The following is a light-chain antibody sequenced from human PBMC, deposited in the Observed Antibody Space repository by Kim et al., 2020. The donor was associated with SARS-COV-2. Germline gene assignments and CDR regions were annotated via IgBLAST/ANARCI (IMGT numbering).Light chain of an antibody. Sequence: GPSVTTSVTGTNSDVVGYNHVCLDQQPPGKSPKLMIYDVSNRPSGVSNRFSGSKSGNTASLTISGLQAEDEADYYCSSYTSSSTYVFGTGTKVTVL. CDR2: DVS. V-gene: IGLV2-14*03. CDR3: SSYTSSSTYV. J-gene: IGLJ1*01. CDR1: NSDVVGYNH.